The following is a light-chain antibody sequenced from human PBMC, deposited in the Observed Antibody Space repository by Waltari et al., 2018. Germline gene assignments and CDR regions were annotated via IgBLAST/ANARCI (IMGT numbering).Light chain of an antibody. V-gene: IGLV1-44*01. CDR1: SSTIGRNS. J-gene: IGLJ2*01. CDR3: ATWDDSLNAWI. Sequence: QSLLTQPPSISGAPGQRVTISCSGGSSTIGRNSVHWYAQVPGTTPKLLMYRSDQRPSGVSDRFSGSKSGTSASLAITGLLSADEADYICATWDDSLNAWIFGGGTRLTVL. CDR2: RSD.